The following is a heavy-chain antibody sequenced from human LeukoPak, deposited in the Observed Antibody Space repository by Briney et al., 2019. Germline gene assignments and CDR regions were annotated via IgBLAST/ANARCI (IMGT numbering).Heavy chain of an antibody. D-gene: IGHD6-6*01. CDR3: AREWPHDIAANAFDI. V-gene: IGHV1-46*01. CDR2: INPSGGST. Sequence: ASVKVSCKASGYTFTSYYMHWVRQAPGQGLEWMGIINPSGGSTSYAQKFQGRVTMTRDTSTSTVYMELSSLRSGDTAVYYCAREWPHDIAANAFDIWGQGTMVTVSS. CDR1: GYTFTSYY. J-gene: IGHJ3*02.